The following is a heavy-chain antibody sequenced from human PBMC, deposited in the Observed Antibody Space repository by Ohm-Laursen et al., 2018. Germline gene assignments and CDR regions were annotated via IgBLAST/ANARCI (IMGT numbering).Heavy chain of an antibody. Sequence: SLRLSCAASGFSFIADWMYWVRQAPGKGLEWVANIKQDGSEKYYVDSVKGRFTISRDNAKNSLYLQMNSLRADDTAVYYCARGAYASWGQGTLVTVSS. CDR3: ARGAYAS. CDR2: IKQDGSEK. D-gene: IGHD3-16*01. CDR1: GFSFIADW. V-gene: IGHV3-7*01. J-gene: IGHJ5*02.